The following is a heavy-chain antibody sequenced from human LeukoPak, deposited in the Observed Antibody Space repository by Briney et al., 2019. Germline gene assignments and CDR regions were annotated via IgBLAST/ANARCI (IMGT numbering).Heavy chain of an antibody. CDR1: GFTFSSYA. V-gene: IGHV3-23*01. CDR3: ARAPVRYSSGWYDH. Sequence: GGSLRLSCAASGFTFSSYAMSWVRQAPGKGLEWVSAISGSGGSTYYADSVKGRFTISRDNAKNSLYLQMNSLRAEDTAVYYCARAPVRYSSGWYDHWGQGTLVTVSS. J-gene: IGHJ5*02. CDR2: ISGSGGST. D-gene: IGHD6-19*01.